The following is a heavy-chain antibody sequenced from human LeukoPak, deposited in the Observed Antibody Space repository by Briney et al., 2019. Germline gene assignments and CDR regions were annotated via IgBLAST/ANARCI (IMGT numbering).Heavy chain of an antibody. Sequence: GGSLRLSCAASGFTFSSYAMSWVRQAPGKGLEWVSAISGSGGSTYYADSVKGRFTISRDNSKNTLYLQMNSLRAEDTAVYYCAKDLGLRWELLDYFDYWGQGTLVTVSS. CDR1: GFTFSSYA. J-gene: IGHJ4*02. V-gene: IGHV3-23*01. D-gene: IGHD1-26*01. CDR2: ISGSGGST. CDR3: AKDLGLRWELLDYFDY.